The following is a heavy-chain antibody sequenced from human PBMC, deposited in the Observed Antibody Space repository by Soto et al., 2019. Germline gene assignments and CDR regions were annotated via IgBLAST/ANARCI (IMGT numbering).Heavy chain of an antibody. V-gene: IGHV3-21*01. D-gene: IGHD1-26*01. Sequence: EVQVVESGGGLVKPGGSLRLSCNFTFSMYSMNWVRQAPGKGLEWVASISSGSSFIKYADSVKGRFSISRDNAKNSVSLQMNSLRAEDTAMYYCTRDQGGSYDSWFDPWGRGTLVTFSS. CDR1: TFSMYS. J-gene: IGHJ5*02. CDR2: ISSGSSFI. CDR3: TRDQGGSYDSWFDP.